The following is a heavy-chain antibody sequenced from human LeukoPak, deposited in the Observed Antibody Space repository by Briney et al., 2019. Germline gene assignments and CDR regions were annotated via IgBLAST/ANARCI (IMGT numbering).Heavy chain of an antibody. Sequence: GGSLRLSCAASGCTFSSYEMNWVRQAPGKGLEWVSYISSSGSTIYYADTVKGRFTISRDNAKSSLYLQMNSLRAEDTAVYYCASPHRKDYWGQGTLVTVSS. CDR1: GCTFSSYE. CDR3: ASPHRKDY. CDR2: ISSSGSTI. V-gene: IGHV3-48*03. J-gene: IGHJ4*02.